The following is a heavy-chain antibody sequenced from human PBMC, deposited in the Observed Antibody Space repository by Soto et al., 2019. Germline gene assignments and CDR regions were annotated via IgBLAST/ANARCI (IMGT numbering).Heavy chain of an antibody. CDR1: GGSISSSSYY. CDR3: ARAPGYGDYHFDY. D-gene: IGHD4-17*01. J-gene: IGHJ4*02. Sequence: SETLSLTCTVSGGSISSSSYYWGWIRQPPGKGLEWIGSIYYSGSTYYNPSLKSRVTISVDTSKNQFSLKLSSVTAADTAVYYCARAPGYGDYHFDYWGQGTLVTVSS. CDR2: IYYSGST. V-gene: IGHV4-39*01.